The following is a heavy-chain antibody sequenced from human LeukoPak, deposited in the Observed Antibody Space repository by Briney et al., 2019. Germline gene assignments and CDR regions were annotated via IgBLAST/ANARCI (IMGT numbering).Heavy chain of an antibody. CDR2: ISYDGSNK. V-gene: IGHV3-30*14. CDR3: ARGLSSVYSSGYPGLFDY. D-gene: IGHD3-22*01. CDR1: GFTFSSYA. J-gene: IGHJ4*02. Sequence: PGRSLRLSCAASGFTFSSYAMHWVRQAPGKGLEWVAVISYDGSNKYYADSVKGRFTISRDNSKNTLYLQMNSLRAEDTAVYYCARGLSSVYSSGYPGLFDYWGQGTLVTVSS.